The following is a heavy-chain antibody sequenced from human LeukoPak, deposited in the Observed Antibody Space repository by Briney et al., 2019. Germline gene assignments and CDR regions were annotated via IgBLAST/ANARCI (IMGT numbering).Heavy chain of an antibody. Sequence: GASVKVSCKASGGTFSSYAISRVRQAPGQGLEWMGRIIPILGIANYAQKFQGRVTITADKSTSTAYMELSSLRSEDTAVYYCASYYYGSGSRAINYYYYGMDVWGQGTTVTVSS. V-gene: IGHV1-69*04. CDR3: ASYYYGSGSRAINYYYYGMDV. D-gene: IGHD3-10*01. J-gene: IGHJ6*02. CDR1: GGTFSSYA. CDR2: IIPILGIA.